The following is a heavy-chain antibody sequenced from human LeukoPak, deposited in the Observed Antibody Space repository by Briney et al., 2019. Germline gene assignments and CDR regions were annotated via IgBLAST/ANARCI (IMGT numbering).Heavy chain of an antibody. CDR3: AGGGGWY. CDR2: INSDGSST. D-gene: IGHD2-15*01. V-gene: IGHV3-74*01. J-gene: IGHJ4*02. Sequence: PGGSLRLSCAASGFTFRNYWMHWVRQAPGKGLVWVSRINSDGSSTNYADSVKGRFTISKDNAKNTLYLQMNSLRAEDTAVYYCAGGGGWYWGQGTLVTVSP. CDR1: GFTFRNYW.